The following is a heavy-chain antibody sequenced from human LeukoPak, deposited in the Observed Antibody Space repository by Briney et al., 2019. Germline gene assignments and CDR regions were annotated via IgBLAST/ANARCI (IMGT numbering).Heavy chain of an antibody. CDR2: ISGSGGST. J-gene: IGHJ5*02. CDR3: AKTPIRNLIAAASNWFDP. CDR1: GFTFSSYA. V-gene: IGHV3-23*01. Sequence: GGSLRLSCAASGFTFSSYAMSWVRQAPGKGLEWVSAISGSGGSTYYADSVKGRFTISRDNSKNTLYLQMNSLRAEDTAVYYCAKTPIRNLIAAASNWFDPWGQGTLVTVSS. D-gene: IGHD6-13*01.